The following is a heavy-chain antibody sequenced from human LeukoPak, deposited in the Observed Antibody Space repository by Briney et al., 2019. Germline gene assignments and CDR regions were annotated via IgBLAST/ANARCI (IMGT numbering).Heavy chain of an antibody. D-gene: IGHD2-21*01. J-gene: IGHJ5*02. Sequence: PGGSLRLSCAASGFTFSSYGMHWVRQAPGKGLEWVAVISYDGSNKYYADSVKGRFTISRDNSKNTLYLQMNSLRAEVTAVYYCAKDPTFLPWGQGTLVTVSS. CDR1: GFTFSSYG. CDR2: ISYDGSNK. CDR3: AKDPTFLP. V-gene: IGHV3-30*18.